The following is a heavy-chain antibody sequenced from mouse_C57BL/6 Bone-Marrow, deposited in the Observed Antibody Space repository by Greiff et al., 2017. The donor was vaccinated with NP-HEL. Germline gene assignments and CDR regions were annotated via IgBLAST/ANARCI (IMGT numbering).Heavy chain of an antibody. V-gene: IGHV5-12*01. D-gene: IGHD1-1*01. Sequence: EVKLQESGGGLVQPGGSLKLSCAASGFTFSDYYMYWVRQTPEKRLEWVAYISNGGGSTYYPDTVKGRFTISRDNAKNTLYLQMSRLKSEDTAMYYCARHDYYGSSYDAMDYWGQGTSVTVSS. CDR1: GFTFSDYY. CDR3: ARHDYYGSSYDAMDY. J-gene: IGHJ4*01. CDR2: ISNGGGST.